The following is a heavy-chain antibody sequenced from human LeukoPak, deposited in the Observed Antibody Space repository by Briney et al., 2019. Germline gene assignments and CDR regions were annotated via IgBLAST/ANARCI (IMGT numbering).Heavy chain of an antibody. V-gene: IGHV4-34*01. CDR2: INHSGST. Sequence: SETLSLTCAVYGGSFSGYYWSWIRQPPGKGLEWIGEINHSGSTNYNPSLKSRVTISVDTSKNQFSLKLSSVTAADTAVYYCARGLIVVVPAAMFRSHWFGPWGQGTLVTVSS. D-gene: IGHD2-2*01. J-gene: IGHJ5*02. CDR1: GGSFSGYY. CDR3: ARGLIVVVPAAMFRSHWFGP.